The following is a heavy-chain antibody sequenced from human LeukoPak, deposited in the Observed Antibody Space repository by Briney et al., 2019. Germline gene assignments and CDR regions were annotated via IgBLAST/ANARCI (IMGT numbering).Heavy chain of an antibody. CDR1: GFTFSSYS. CDR3: ARDRSFHYYDTSPHYEGHDAFDI. D-gene: IGHD3-22*01. Sequence: GGSLRLSCAASGFTFSSYSMNWVRQAPGKGLGWVSYISSSSTTIYYADSVKGRFTISRDNVKNSLYLQVNSLRAEDTAVYYCARDRSFHYYDTSPHYEGHDAFDIWGQGTMVTVSS. CDR2: ISSSSTTI. J-gene: IGHJ3*02. V-gene: IGHV3-48*01.